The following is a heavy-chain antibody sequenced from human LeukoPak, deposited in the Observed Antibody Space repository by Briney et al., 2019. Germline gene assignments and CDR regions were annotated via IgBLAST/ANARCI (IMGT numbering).Heavy chain of an antibody. CDR3: ATGDGSGTNCFYYYGMDV. D-gene: IGHD3-10*01. CDR1: GLIFSNKA. Sequence: GGSLSLSCAASGLIFSNKAMSWVRQAPGRGLEWVSVISGSGDSTYYADSVKGRFTISRDNSKNTLYVQMSSLRAEDTATYYCATGDGSGTNCFYYYGMDVWGQGTRATVSS. J-gene: IGHJ6*02. CDR2: ISGSGDST. V-gene: IGHV3-23*01.